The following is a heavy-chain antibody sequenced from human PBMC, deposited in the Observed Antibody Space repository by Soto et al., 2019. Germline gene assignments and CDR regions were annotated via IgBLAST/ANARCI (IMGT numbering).Heavy chain of an antibody. Sequence: EVQLLESGGGLVQPGGSLRLSCAASGFTFSSYAMSWVRQAPGKGLEWVSAISGSGGSTYYADSVKGRFTISRDNSKNSLYLQMNSLRAEDTAVYYCAKGVGYSSGIFDYWGQGTLVTVSS. CDR2: ISGSGGST. CDR1: GFTFSSYA. J-gene: IGHJ4*02. CDR3: AKGVGYSSGIFDY. D-gene: IGHD6-19*01. V-gene: IGHV3-23*01.